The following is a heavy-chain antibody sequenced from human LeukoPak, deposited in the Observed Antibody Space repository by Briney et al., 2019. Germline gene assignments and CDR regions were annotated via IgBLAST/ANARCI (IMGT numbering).Heavy chain of an antibody. J-gene: IGHJ3*02. CDR1: GFTFSSYG. D-gene: IGHD3-10*01. V-gene: IGHV3-21*01. Sequence: SGGSLRLSCAASGFTFSSYGMHWVRQAPGKGLEWVSSISSSSSYIYYADSVKGRFTISRDNAKNSLYLQMNSLRAEDTAVYYCARDLRPYGSGSYSRVGAFDIWGQGTMVTVSS. CDR3: ARDLRPYGSGSYSRVGAFDI. CDR2: ISSSSSYI.